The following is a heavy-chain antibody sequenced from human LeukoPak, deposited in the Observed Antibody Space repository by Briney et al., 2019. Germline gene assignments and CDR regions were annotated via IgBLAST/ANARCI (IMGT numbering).Heavy chain of an antibody. CDR2: ISGSGGST. V-gene: IGHV3-23*01. Sequence: GGSLRLSCAASGFTFSSYAMSWVRQAPGKGLEWVSAISGSGGSTYYADSAKGRFTISRDNSKNTLYLQMNSLRAEDTAVYYCAKDPRIAVALYYFDYWGQGTLVTVSS. CDR1: GFTFSSYA. J-gene: IGHJ4*02. CDR3: AKDPRIAVALYYFDY. D-gene: IGHD6-19*01.